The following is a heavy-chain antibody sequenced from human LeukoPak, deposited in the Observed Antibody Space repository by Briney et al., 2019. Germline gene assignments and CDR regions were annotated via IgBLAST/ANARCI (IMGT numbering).Heavy chain of an antibody. Sequence: GRSLRLSCAASGFTFSSYGMHWVRQAPGKGLEWVAVISYDGSNKYYADSVKGRFTISRDNSKNTLYLQMNSLGAEDTAVYYCAKVPARSYYPNYFDYWGQGTLVTVSS. J-gene: IGHJ4*02. CDR3: AKVPARSYYPNYFDY. CDR2: ISYDGSNK. V-gene: IGHV3-30*18. CDR1: GFTFSSYG. D-gene: IGHD1-26*01.